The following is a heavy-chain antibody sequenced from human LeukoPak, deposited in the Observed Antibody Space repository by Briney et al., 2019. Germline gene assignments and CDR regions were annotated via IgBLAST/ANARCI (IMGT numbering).Heavy chain of an antibody. J-gene: IGHJ5*02. Sequence: ASAKVSCKASGYTFTNYAMHWVRQDPGQRLEWMGWINAGHGNTKYSQEFQGRVTITRDTSASTAYMEQSSLRSEDTAVYYCARGRAARPRRHGSNWFDPWGQGTLVTVSS. CDR2: INAGHGNT. V-gene: IGHV1-3*03. D-gene: IGHD6-6*01. CDR1: GYTFTNYA. CDR3: ARGRAARPRRHGSNWFDP.